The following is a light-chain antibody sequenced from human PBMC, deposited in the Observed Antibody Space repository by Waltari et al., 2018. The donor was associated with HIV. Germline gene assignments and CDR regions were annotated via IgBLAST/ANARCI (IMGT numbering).Light chain of an antibody. Sequence: QSALTQPASVSGSPGQSITISCTGTSSDVGGYNLVSWYQQHPGTAPKLMIYEVSKRASGVSNRFSGAKSGNTASLTISGLQADDDADYYCCAYAVSTTYVIFGGGTKLTVL. J-gene: IGLJ2*01. CDR1: SSDVGGYNL. CDR2: EVS. CDR3: CAYAVSTTYVI. V-gene: IGLV2-23*02.